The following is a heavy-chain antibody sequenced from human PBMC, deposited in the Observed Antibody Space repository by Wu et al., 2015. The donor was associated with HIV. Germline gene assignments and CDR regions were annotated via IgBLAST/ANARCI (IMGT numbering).Heavy chain of an antibody. Sequence: QVQLVQSGTEVKRPGSSVRISCKASGKTFNAINWVRQAPGQGLEWMGGIIPLFATTEYAQIFQGRFTITTDESTSTAYMRLSNLRSEDTAVYYCARDLRFGDPFDYWGQGTLVTVSS. J-gene: IGHJ4*02. CDR2: IIPLFATT. CDR3: ARDLRFGDPFDY. D-gene: IGHD3-10*01. V-gene: IGHV1-69*05. CDR1: GKTFNA.